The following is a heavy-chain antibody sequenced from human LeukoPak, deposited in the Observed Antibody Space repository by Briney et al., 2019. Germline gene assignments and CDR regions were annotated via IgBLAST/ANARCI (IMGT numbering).Heavy chain of an antibody. V-gene: IGHV3-15*01. D-gene: IGHD3-22*01. CDR1: GFTFSNAW. J-gene: IGHJ4*02. CDR2: IKSKTDGGTT. CDR3: TTEPYYYDSSGYDLYYFDY. Sequence: GGSLRLSCAASGFTFSNAWMSWVRQAPGKGLEWVGRIKSKTDGGTTDYAAPVKGRFTISRDDSKNTLYLQMNSLNTEDTAVYYCTTEPYYYDSSGYDLYYFDYWGQGTLVTVSS.